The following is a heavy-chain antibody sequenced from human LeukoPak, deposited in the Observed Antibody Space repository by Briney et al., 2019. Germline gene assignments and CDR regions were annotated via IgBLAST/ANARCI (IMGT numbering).Heavy chain of an antibody. D-gene: IGHD3-3*01. Sequence: SETLSLTCAVYGGSFSGYYWSWIRQPPGKGLEWIGYIYYSGSTNYNPSLKSRVTISVDTSKNQFSLKLSSVTAADTAVYYCARGGPYYDFWSRPYYYYGMDVWGQGTTVTVSS. CDR2: IYYSGST. CDR1: GGSFSGYY. V-gene: IGHV4-59*01. J-gene: IGHJ6*02. CDR3: ARGGPYYDFWSRPYYYYGMDV.